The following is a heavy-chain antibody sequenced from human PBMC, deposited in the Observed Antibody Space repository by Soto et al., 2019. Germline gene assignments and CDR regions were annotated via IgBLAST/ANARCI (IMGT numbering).Heavy chain of an antibody. J-gene: IGHJ6*02. CDR2: INHSGST. Sequence: QVQLQQWGAGLLKPSETLSLTCAVYGGSFSGYYWSWIRQPPGKGLEWIGEINHSGSTNYNPSLKSRVTISVDTSKNQFSLKLSSVTAADTAVYYCARGRYIVHTYGMDVWGQGTTVTVSS. V-gene: IGHV4-34*01. D-gene: IGHD2-15*01. CDR3: ARGRYIVHTYGMDV. CDR1: GGSFSGYY.